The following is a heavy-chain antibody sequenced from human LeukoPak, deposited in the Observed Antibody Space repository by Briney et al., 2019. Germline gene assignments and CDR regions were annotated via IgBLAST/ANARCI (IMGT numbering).Heavy chain of an antibody. CDR3: ARGGGGYYDSSGYSY. V-gene: IGHV3-20*04. CDR1: GFTFDDYG. CDR2: INWNGGST. Sequence: GGSLRLSCAASGFTFDDYGMSWVRQAPGKGLEWVSGINWNGGSTGYADSVKGRFTISRDTAKTSVYLQMNSLRAEDTAVYYCARGGGGYYDSSGYSYWGQGTQVTVSS. D-gene: IGHD3-22*01. J-gene: IGHJ4*02.